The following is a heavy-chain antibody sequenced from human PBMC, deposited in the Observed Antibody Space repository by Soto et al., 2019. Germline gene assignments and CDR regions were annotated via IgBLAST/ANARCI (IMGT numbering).Heavy chain of an antibody. Sequence: QVHLVQSGAEVRKPESSVRVSCKASGDTFTSFTISWVRQAPGQGLEWMGGIIPLFNTPTYAQKFQGRVTISADKSANTTYNELSRLTSDDTAVYYCATYSTIQLTGYGTRRYSCTDVWGLGTTVTVPS. D-gene: IGHD1-1*01. V-gene: IGHV1-69*06. J-gene: IGHJ6*02. CDR1: GDTFTSFT. CDR3: ATYSTIQLTGYGTRRYSCTDV. CDR2: IIPLFNTP.